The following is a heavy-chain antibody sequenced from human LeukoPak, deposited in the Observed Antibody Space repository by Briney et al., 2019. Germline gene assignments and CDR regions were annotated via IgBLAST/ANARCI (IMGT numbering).Heavy chain of an antibody. CDR1: GGSFSDNY. J-gene: IGHJ4*02. Sequence: PSETLSLTCAIYGGSFSDNYWSWIRQPPGKGLEWIGEINQSGTTNCNPSLKSPVTISVDTSTNQFSLKLSSVTAADTAVYYCARTSKSPYDYVWGSDQLPYLFDYWGQGTLVTVSS. V-gene: IGHV4-34*01. CDR3: ARTSKSPYDYVWGSDQLPYLFDY. CDR2: INQSGTT. D-gene: IGHD3-16*02.